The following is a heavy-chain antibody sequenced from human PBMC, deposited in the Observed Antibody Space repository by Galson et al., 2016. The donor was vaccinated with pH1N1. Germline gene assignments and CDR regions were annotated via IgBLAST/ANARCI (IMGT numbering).Heavy chain of an antibody. CDR3: AHSGYGDYVGGLHY. CDR2: IYWDDDK. CDR1: GFSLSTSGVG. J-gene: IGHJ4*02. V-gene: IGHV2-5*02. D-gene: IGHD4-17*01. Sequence: PALVKPTQTLTLTCTFSGFSLSTSGVGVGWIRQPPGKALEWLALIYWDDDKRYSPSLKSRLIITKDTSKNQVVLTMTNMDPVDTATYYCAHSGYGDYVGGLHYWGQGTLVTVSS.